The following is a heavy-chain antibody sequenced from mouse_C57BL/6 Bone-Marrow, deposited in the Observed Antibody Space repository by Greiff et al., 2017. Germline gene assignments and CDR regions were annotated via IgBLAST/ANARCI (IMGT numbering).Heavy chain of an antibody. Sequence: VQLQQPGAELVMPGASVKLSCKASGYTFTSYWMHWVKQRPGQGLEWIGEIDPSDSYTNYNQNVKGKSTLTVDKSSSTAYMQLSSLTSEDSAVYYCARDYGSSGDFDYRGQGTTLTVSS. J-gene: IGHJ2*01. D-gene: IGHD1-1*01. V-gene: IGHV1-69*01. CDR3: ARDYGSSGDFDY. CDR2: IDPSDSYT. CDR1: GYTFTSYW.